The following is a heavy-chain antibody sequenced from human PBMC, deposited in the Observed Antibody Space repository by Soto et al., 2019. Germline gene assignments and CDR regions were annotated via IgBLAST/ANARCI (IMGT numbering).Heavy chain of an antibody. CDR1: GYNFKQYY. CDR3: ARGPDDSDVPRWDH. Sequence: QVQLVQSGPEVRKPGASVRLSCATSGYNFKQYYIHWVRQAPGQALEWMGIINLRGGTTEYAHKFRGRVTVTGDTSTRTAYMELSSLRSEDTAVYFCARGPDDSDVPRWDHWGQGTLIPVSS. V-gene: IGHV1-46*02. CDR2: INLRGGTT. J-gene: IGHJ4*02. D-gene: IGHD4-17*01.